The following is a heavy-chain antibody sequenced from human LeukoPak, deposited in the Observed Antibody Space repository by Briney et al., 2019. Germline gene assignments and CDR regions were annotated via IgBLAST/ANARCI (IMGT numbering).Heavy chain of an antibody. D-gene: IGHD2-21*02. CDR2: IRYDGSNK. Sequence: GGSLRLSCAASGFTFSTYGMHWVRQAPGKGLEWVAFIRYDGSNKYYADSVKGRFTISLDNSKNTLYLQLNSLRAEDTAVFYCAKTMVTANPDYYYYCMDVWGKGTTVTVSS. V-gene: IGHV3-30*02. J-gene: IGHJ6*03. CDR1: GFTFSTYG. CDR3: AKTMVTANPDYYYYCMDV.